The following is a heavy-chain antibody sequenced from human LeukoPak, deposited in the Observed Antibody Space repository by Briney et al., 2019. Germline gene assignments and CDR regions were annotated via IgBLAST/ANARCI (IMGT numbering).Heavy chain of an antibody. Sequence: GASVKVSCKASGYTFTSYGVTWVRQAPGQGFEWIGWISGHNADTNYAQNLQGRVTMTTDTSTSTAYMELRSLTSDDTAVYYCARDLGQQLPEGVDYWGQGALVTVSS. V-gene: IGHV1-18*01. CDR3: ARDLGQQLPEGVDY. J-gene: IGHJ4*02. CDR2: ISGHNADT. CDR1: GYTFTSYG. D-gene: IGHD6-13*01.